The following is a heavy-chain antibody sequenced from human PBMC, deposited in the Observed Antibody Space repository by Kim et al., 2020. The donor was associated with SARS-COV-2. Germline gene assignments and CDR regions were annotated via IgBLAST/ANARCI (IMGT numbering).Heavy chain of an antibody. J-gene: IGHJ4*02. CDR2: IKTNGGAI. CDR3: AKADCTGDCYLIDY. D-gene: IGHD2-21*02. V-gene: IGHV3-9*01. CDR1: GFNFGSYD. Sequence: GGSLRLSCVASGFNFGSYDMHWVRQVPGKGLEWLSGIKTNGGAIGYADSVRGRFTVSRDNAKNSLSLQMNSLRPDDTAFYYCAKADCTGDCYLIDYWGQGTLVTGAS.